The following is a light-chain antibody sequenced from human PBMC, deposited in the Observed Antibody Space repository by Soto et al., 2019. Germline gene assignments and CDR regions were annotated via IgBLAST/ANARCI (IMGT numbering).Light chain of an antibody. CDR2: GAS. CDR1: QTVSNN. Sequence: EIVMTQSTVTLSASPGERATLSCRASQTVSNNLAWYQQKPGQTPRLLIYGASTRAPGIPARFTGSGSGTEFTLTISGLQSEDFAVYYCQQYNNRPPWTFGQGTRVEIK. J-gene: IGKJ1*01. V-gene: IGKV3-15*01. CDR3: QQYNNRPPWT.